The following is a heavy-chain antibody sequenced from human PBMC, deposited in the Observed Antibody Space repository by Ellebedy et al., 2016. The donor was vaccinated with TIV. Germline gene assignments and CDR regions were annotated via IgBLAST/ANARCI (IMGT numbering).Heavy chain of an antibody. J-gene: IGHJ6*02. V-gene: IGHV3-7*01. Sequence: GGSLRLSXAASGFTFSSYWMNWVRQAPGKGLEWVANIKQDGSDKYYVDSVKGRFTISRDNAKNSLFLQMNSLRAEDTAVYYCARAAHFYSYGMDVWGQGTTVTVSS. CDR3: ARAAHFYSYGMDV. CDR2: IKQDGSDK. CDR1: GFTFSSYW.